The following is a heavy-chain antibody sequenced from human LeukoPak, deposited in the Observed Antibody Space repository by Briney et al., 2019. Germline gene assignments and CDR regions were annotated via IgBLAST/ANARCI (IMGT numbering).Heavy chain of an antibody. CDR1: GGSFSGYY. CDR2: INHSGST. Sequence: SETLSLTCAVYGGSFSGYYWSWIRQPPGKGLERIGEINHSGSTNYNPSLKSRVTISVDTSKNQFSLKLSSVTAADTAVYYCARFSVLRFLEWLPSYWGQGTLVTVSS. V-gene: IGHV4-34*01. D-gene: IGHD3-3*01. CDR3: ARFSVLRFLEWLPSY. J-gene: IGHJ4*02.